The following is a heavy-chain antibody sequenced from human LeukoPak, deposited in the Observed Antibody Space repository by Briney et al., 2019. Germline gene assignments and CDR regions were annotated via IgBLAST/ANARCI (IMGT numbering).Heavy chain of an antibody. J-gene: IGHJ6*04. CDR3: TELGITMIGGV. D-gene: IGHD3-10*02. Sequence: PGGSLRLSCASSGFTFSSYGMHWVRQAPGQGLEWVAFIRYDGSYKYYADSVKGRFTISRDNSKNTLYLQMNSLRAEDTAVYYCTELGITMIGGVWGKGTTVTISS. V-gene: IGHV3-30*02. CDR2: IRYDGSYK. CDR1: GFTFSSYG.